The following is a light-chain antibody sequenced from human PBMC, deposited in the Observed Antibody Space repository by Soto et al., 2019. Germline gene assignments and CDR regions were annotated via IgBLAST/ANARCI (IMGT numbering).Light chain of an antibody. CDR3: CSYTSSADLV. CDR2: ELS. Sequence: QSVLTQPASVSGAPGQSVTISCSGSSSDIGGYNYVSWYQHHPGKVPKVIIYELSHRPSGVSNRFAGSKSGNTASLTISGLQAEDEAYYYCCSYTSSADLVFGGGTKLTVL. CDR1: SSDIGGYNY. J-gene: IGLJ3*02. V-gene: IGLV2-14*01.